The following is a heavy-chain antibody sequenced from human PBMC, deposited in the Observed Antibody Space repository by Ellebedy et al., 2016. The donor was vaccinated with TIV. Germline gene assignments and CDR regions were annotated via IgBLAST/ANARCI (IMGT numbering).Heavy chain of an antibody. CDR3: ARGSVVTGADS. CDR1: GFRFRNYW. J-gene: IGHJ4*02. D-gene: IGHD2-21*02. V-gene: IGHV3-7*03. CDR2: INQDGRAK. Sequence: GESLKISCAASGFRFRNYWMNWVRQAPGKGLELAANINQDGRAKNYVDSVKGRFAISRDNAKNSLYLQMNSLRREDTAIYYCARGSVVTGADSWGQGTLVTVSS.